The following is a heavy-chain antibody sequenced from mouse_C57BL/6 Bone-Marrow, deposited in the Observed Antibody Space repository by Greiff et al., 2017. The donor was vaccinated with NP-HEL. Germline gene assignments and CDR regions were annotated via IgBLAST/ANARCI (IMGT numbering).Heavy chain of an antibody. CDR1: GFTFSSYT. CDR3: ARQTAIYYGYDVFDY. D-gene: IGHD2-2*01. V-gene: IGHV5-9*01. J-gene: IGHJ2*01. Sequence: EVKLMESGGGLVKPGGSLKLSCAASGFTFSSYTMSWVRQTPEKRLEWVATISGGGGNTYYPDSVKGRFTISRDNAKYTLYLQMSSLRSEDTALYYCARQTAIYYGYDVFDYWGQGTTLTVSS. CDR2: ISGGGGNT.